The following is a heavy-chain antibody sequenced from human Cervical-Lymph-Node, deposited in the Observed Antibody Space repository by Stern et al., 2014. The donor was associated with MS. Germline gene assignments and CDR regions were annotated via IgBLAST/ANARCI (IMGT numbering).Heavy chain of an antibody. J-gene: IGHJ4*02. D-gene: IGHD4-23*01. Sequence: QVQLVASGAEVKKPGASVKVSCKASGYTFTIYDMHWVRQAPGQGLEWMGIMNPSDGYTTYAQKFQGRVTVTRDTSTSTVYMEVNSLRSEDTAVYYCALLTHNVNYWGQGTLVTVSS. CDR2: MNPSDGYT. CDR3: ALLTHNVNY. CDR1: GYTFTIYD. V-gene: IGHV1-46*03.